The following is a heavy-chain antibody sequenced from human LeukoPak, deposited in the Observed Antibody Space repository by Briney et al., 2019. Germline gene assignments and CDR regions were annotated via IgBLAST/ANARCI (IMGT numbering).Heavy chain of an antibody. Sequence: PGGSLRLSCAASGFTFTDYWMHWVRQAPGKGLVWVSRIYDDVSSAYYADSVKGRFTISRDDAKNTLYLQMNNLRVEDTAVYYCARVRGSRNFYFGAFDMWGQGTVVTVSS. J-gene: IGHJ3*02. CDR2: IYDDVSSA. D-gene: IGHD3-10*01. V-gene: IGHV3-74*01. CDR1: GFTFTDYW. CDR3: ARVRGSRNFYFGAFDM.